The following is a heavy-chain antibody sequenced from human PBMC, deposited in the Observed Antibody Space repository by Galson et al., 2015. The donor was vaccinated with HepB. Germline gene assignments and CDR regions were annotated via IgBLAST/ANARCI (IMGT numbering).Heavy chain of an antibody. J-gene: IGHJ4*02. CDR1: GFTFSSYA. Sequence: SLRLSCAASGFTFSSYAMSWVRQAPGKGLEWVSAISGSGGGTYYADSVKGRFTISRDNSKNTLYLQMNSLRAEDTAVYYCAKPYTNGVWGGYYFDYWGQGSLVTVSS. CDR2: ISGSGGGT. V-gene: IGHV3-23*01. CDR3: AKPYTNGVWGGYYFDY. D-gene: IGHD2-8*01.